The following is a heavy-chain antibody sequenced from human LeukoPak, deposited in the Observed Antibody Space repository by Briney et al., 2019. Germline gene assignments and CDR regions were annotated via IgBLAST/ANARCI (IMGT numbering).Heavy chain of an antibody. CDR1: GGSLSGYY. V-gene: IGHV4-34*01. Sequence: PSETLSLTCAVYGGSLSGYYWSWIRQPPGKGLEWIGEINHSGSTNYNPSLKSRVTISVDTPKNQFSLQLSSVTAADTAVYYCARDERYYYDSSGYGLRIWGQGTLVTVSS. D-gene: IGHD3-22*01. CDR3: ARDERYYYDSSGYGLRI. CDR2: INHSGST. J-gene: IGHJ4*02.